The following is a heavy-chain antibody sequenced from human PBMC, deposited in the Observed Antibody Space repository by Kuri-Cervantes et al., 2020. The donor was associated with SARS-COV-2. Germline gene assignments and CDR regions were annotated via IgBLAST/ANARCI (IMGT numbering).Heavy chain of an antibody. V-gene: IGHV3-21*04. Sequence: GESLKISCAASGFTFSSYGMNWVRQAPGKGLEYVSSISSSSSYIYYADSVKGRFTISRDNAKNSLHLQMNSLRAEDTALYYCARWVSGYYTGGDYWGQGTLVTVSS. D-gene: IGHD3-3*01. J-gene: IGHJ4*02. CDR3: ARWVSGYYTGGDY. CDR1: GFTFSSYG. CDR2: ISSSSSYI.